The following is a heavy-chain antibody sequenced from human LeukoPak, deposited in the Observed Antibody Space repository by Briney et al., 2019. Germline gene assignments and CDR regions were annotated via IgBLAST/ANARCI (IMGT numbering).Heavy chain of an antibody. V-gene: IGHV1-69*05. Sequence: SVKVSCKASGYTFTSYGISWVRQAPGQGLEWMGGIIPIFGTANYAQKFQGRVTITTDESTSTAYMELSSLRSEDTAVYCCARGDWNDASTRNLPGVAFDYWGQGTLVTVSS. J-gene: IGHJ4*02. D-gene: IGHD1-1*01. CDR1: GYTFTSYG. CDR3: ARGDWNDASTRNLPGVAFDY. CDR2: IIPIFGTA.